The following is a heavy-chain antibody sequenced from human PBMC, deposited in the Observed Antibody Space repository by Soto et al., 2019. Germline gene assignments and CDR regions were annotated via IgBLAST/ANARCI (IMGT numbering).Heavy chain of an antibody. J-gene: IGHJ4*02. D-gene: IGHD2-15*01. V-gene: IGHV4-31*03. CDR2: IYYSGST. Sequence: PSETLSLTCTVSGGSISSGGYYWSWIRQHPGKGLEWIGYIYYSGSTYYNPSLKSRVTISVDTSKNQFSLKLSSVTAADTAVYYCASAPVVASLYYFDYWGKGTLVTVSS. CDR3: ASAPVVASLYYFDY. CDR1: GGSISSGGYY.